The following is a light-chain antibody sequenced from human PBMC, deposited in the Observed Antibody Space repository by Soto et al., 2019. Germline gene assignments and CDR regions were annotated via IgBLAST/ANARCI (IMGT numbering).Light chain of an antibody. CDR2: EVS. CDR3: SSYTSRSTRHVV. J-gene: IGLJ2*01. CDR1: SSDVGGYNY. V-gene: IGLV2-14*01. Sequence: QSALTQPASVSGSPGQSITISCTGTSSDVGGYNYVSWYQQHPGKAPKLMIYEVSNRPSGVSNRVSGSKSGNTASLTISGLQAEDEADYYCSSYTSRSTRHVVFGGGTKLTVL.